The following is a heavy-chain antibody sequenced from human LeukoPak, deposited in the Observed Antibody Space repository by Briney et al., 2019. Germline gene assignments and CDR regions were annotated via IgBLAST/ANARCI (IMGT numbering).Heavy chain of an antibody. D-gene: IGHD1-26*01. CDR3: AKDRVVGVTQNTKGAFDI. CDR2: ISGSGGST. CDR1: GFTFSSYA. Sequence: PGGSLRLSCATSGFTFSSYAMSWVRQAPGKGLEWVSTISGSGGSTYYADSVKGRFTISRDNSKSTLYLQMNSLRAEDTAVYYCAKDRVVGVTQNTKGAFDIWGQGTMVTVSS. J-gene: IGHJ3*02. V-gene: IGHV3-23*01.